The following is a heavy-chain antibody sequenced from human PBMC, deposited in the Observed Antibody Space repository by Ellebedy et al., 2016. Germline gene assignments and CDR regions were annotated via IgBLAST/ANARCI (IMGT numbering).Heavy chain of an antibody. V-gene: IGHV4-34*01. CDR2: ITVSGST. CDR1: GGSLSGYS. Sequence: SETLSLTXTVYGGSLSGYSWAWIRQPPGKGLEWIGEITVSGSTNYDPSLKSRVTISADTSENQFSLRMTSVTAADTAVYYCARHYWGSFYMDVWGKGTTVTVSS. J-gene: IGHJ6*03. CDR3: ARHYWGSFYMDV. D-gene: IGHD3-16*01.